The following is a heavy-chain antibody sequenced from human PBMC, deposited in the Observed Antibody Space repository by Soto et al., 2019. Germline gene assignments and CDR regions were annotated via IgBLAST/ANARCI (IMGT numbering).Heavy chain of an antibody. CDR3: AREHRRRWRLAY. CDR2: MNPNSGNT. CDR1: GYTFTSYD. D-gene: IGHD2-21*01. J-gene: IGHJ4*02. V-gene: IGHV1-8*01. Sequence: ASVKVSCKASGYTFTSYDINWVRQATGQGLEWMGWMNPNSGNTGYAQKFQGRVTMTRNTSISTAYMELSSLRSEDTAVYYCAREHRRRWRLAYWAKGTLVPVYS.